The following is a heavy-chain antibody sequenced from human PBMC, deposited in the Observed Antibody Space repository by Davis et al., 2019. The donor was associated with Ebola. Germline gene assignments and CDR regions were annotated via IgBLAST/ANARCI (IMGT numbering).Heavy chain of an antibody. J-gene: IGHJ2*01. CDR1: GFTFSSYG. D-gene: IGHD4-17*01. CDR2: IRYDGSNK. V-gene: IGHV3-30*02. CDR3: AKGTTVTTGGWYFDL. Sequence: GESLKISCAASGFTFSSYGMHWVRQAPGKGLEWVAFIRYDGSNKYYADSVKGRFTISRDNSKNTLYLQMNSLRAEDTAVYYCAKGTTVTTGGWYFDLWGRGTLVTVSS.